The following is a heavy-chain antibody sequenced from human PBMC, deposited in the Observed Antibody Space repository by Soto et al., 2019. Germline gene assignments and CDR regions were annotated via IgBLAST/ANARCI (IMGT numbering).Heavy chain of an antibody. CDR2: ISYDGSNK. CDR1: GFTFSSYG. Sequence: QVQLVESGGGVVQPGRSLRLSCAASGFTFSSYGMHWVRQAPGKGLEWVAVISYDGSNKYYADSVKGRFTISRDNSKNTLYLQMNSLGAEDTAVYYCAKDVGGGQLWSWGQGTLVTVSS. J-gene: IGHJ5*02. V-gene: IGHV3-30*18. CDR3: AKDVGGGQLWS. D-gene: IGHD5-18*01.